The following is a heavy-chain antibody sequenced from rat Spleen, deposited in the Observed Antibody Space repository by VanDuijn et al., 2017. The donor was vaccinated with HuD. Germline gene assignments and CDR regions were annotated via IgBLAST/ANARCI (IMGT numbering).Heavy chain of an antibody. J-gene: IGHJ2*01. D-gene: IGHD4-3*01. CDR3: VREESGVRD. CDR2: ISISSGT. Sequence: VKLVESGGGLVQPGRSLKLSCAASGFTFSSYGMHWIRQAPGKGLDWVAYISISSGTVYADAVKERFTISRDNAQNTLYLQLNKLKSEDTAIYYCVREESGVRDWGQGVMVTVSS. CDR1: GFTFSSYG. V-gene: IGHV5-62*01.